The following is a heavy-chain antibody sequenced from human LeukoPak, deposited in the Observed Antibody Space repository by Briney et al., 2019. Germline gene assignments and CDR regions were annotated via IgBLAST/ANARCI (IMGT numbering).Heavy chain of an antibody. CDR2: ISSASNYI. CDR1: GFTFSNYD. V-gene: IGHV3-21*01. Sequence: PGGSLRLSCTASGFTFSNYDMNWVRQAPGKGLEWVSSISSASNYIYYTDSVKGRFTISRDNAKNSLYLQMNSLRAEDTAVYYCASYGDYYYFDYWGQGTLVTVSS. J-gene: IGHJ4*02. CDR3: ASYGDYYYFDY. D-gene: IGHD4-17*01.